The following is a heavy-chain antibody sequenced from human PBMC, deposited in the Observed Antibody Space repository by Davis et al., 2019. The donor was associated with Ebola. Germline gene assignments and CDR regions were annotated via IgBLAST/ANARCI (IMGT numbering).Heavy chain of an antibody. CDR1: GFTFSSSW. CDR3: AKEGPSGGALWLFAWEI. V-gene: IGHV3-23*01. Sequence: PGGSLRLSCAASGFTFSSSWMSWVRQAPGKGLAWVSGSSGSGGSTYYGNSVKGRFTISRDNSKNTLYLQMNNLRAEDTAVYYCAKEGPSGGALWLFAWEIWGQGTMVIVST. CDR2: SSGSGGST. D-gene: IGHD5-18*01. J-gene: IGHJ3*01.